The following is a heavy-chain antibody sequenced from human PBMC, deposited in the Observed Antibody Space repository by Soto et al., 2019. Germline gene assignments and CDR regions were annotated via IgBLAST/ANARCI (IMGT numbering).Heavy chain of an antibody. CDR3: ASSRESLTPMGIDY. D-gene: IGHD6-13*01. CDR1: GGSISSGGYS. V-gene: IGHV4-30-2*01. CDR2: IYNSGST. Sequence: SETLSLTCAVSGGSISSGGYSWSWIRQPPGKGLEWIGYIYNSGSTYYKTSLKSRVTISVDRSKNQFSLKLSSVTAEDTAVNYCASSRESLTPMGIDYWGQGTLVTVSS. J-gene: IGHJ4*02.